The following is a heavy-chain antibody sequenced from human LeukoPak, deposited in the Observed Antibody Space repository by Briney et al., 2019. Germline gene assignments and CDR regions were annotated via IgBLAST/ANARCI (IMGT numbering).Heavy chain of an antibody. V-gene: IGHV1-69*13. CDR2: IIPIFGTA. Sequence: SVKVSCKASGGTFSSYAISWVRQAPGQGLEWMGGIIPIFGTANYAQKFQGRVTITADESTSTAYMELSSLRSEDTAVYYCARGIRYCSGGSCSFWFDPRGQGTLVTVSS. CDR3: ARGIRYCSGGSCSFWFDP. D-gene: IGHD2-15*01. J-gene: IGHJ5*02. CDR1: GGTFSSYA.